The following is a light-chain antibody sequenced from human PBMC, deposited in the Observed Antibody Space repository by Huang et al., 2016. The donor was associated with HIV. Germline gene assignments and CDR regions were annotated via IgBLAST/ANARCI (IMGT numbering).Light chain of an antibody. CDR1: QSVGRQ. Sequence: DTVMTQTPATLSVSPGARATLSCRASQSVGRQLAWFQQKPGQSPRLLIHGASTRATGIPARFSGSVSGTEFTLTISSLQSEDFAVYYCQQYNNWPYTFGQGTKLEIK. CDR3: QQYNNWPYT. J-gene: IGKJ2*01. CDR2: GAS. V-gene: IGKV3-15*01.